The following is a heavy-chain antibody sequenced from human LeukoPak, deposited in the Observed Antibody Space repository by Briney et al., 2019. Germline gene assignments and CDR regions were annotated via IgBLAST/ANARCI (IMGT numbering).Heavy chain of an antibody. V-gene: IGHV3-30*03. CDR1: GFTFSSYG. CDR2: ITSDESNK. Sequence: GGSLRLSCAASGFTFSSYGMHWVRQAPGKGLDWVAAITSDESNKYYTDSVKGRFTISRDNSKNTLYLQMNSLRTEDTAVYYXXXXXXXXWLPFDYWGQGTLVTVSS. J-gene: IGHJ4*02. D-gene: IGHD6-19*01. CDR3: XXXXXXXWLPFDY.